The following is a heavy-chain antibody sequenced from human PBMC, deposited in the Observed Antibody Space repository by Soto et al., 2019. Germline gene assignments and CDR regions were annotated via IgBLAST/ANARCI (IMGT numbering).Heavy chain of an antibody. CDR1: GFTFRNHW. J-gene: IGHJ4*02. D-gene: IGHD6-19*01. Sequence: EVQLVESGGGLVQPVGSLRLSCAASGFTFRNHWMHWVRQAPGKGLVWVSRTNGDGSITTYADSVKGRFTNSRDNAKNTLYLQLNSLRAEDTALYYCARGYSSGPDYWGQGTLVTVSS. V-gene: IGHV3-74*01. CDR3: ARGYSSGPDY. CDR2: TNGDGSIT.